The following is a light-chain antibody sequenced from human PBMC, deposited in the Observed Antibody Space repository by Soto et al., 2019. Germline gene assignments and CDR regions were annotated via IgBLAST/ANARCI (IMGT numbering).Light chain of an antibody. CDR1: SSNIGAGYD. V-gene: IGLV1-40*01. J-gene: IGLJ2*01. CDR3: QSFDSSLSGSV. CDR2: GHS. Sequence: QSALTQPPSVSGAPGQRVTISCTGSSSNIGAGYDVHWYQQLPGTAPKLLIYGHSNRPSGVPDRFSGSKSGTSASLAITGLQAEDEADYYCQSFDSSLSGSVFGGGTKLTVL.